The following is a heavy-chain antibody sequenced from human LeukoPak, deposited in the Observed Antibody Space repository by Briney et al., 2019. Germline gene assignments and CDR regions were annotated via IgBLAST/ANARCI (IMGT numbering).Heavy chain of an antibody. Sequence: GASVKVSCKASGGTFSSYAISWVRQAPGQGLEWMGGIIRIFGTANYAQKFQGRVTITTDESTSTAYMELSSLRSEDTAVYYCASHLETYDSSGYYPFDYWGQGTLVTVSS. D-gene: IGHD3-22*01. CDR3: ASHLETYDSSGYYPFDY. CDR2: IIRIFGTA. V-gene: IGHV1-69*05. CDR1: GGTFSSYA. J-gene: IGHJ4*02.